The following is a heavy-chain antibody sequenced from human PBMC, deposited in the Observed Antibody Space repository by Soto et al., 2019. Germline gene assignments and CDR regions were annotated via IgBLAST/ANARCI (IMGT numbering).Heavy chain of an antibody. J-gene: IGHJ5*02. D-gene: IGHD4-17*01. CDR3: TASTVNNWFDP. V-gene: IGHV3-15*07. CDR2: IKSKTDGETT. Sequence: SVSNAWMNWVRQAPGKGLEWVGRIKSKTDGETTDYAAPVKGRFTISRDDSKNTLYLQMNSLKTEDTAVYYCTASTVNNWFDPWGQGTLVTVSS. CDR1: SVSNAW.